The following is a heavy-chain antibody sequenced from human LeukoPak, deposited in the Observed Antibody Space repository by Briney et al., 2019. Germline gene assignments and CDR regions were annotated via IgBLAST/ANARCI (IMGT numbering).Heavy chain of an antibody. V-gene: IGHV3-74*01. D-gene: IGHD1-26*01. CDR3: ARGGSPPEALGDTFDI. CDR2: ISGDGSII. J-gene: IGHJ3*02. CDR1: GFTFSTFA. Sequence: GGSLRLSCAASGFTFSTFAMSWVRQAPGKGLEWVSRISGDGSIIRYADSVKGRFTISRDNAKNTLYLQMNSLRAEDTAVYYCARGGSPPEALGDTFDIWGQGTMVTVSS.